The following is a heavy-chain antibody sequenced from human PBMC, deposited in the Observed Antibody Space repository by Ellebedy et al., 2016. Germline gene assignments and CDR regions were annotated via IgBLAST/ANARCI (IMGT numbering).Heavy chain of an antibody. J-gene: IGHJ5*02. D-gene: IGHD3-10*01. CDR1: GGSINSGSFY. CDR3: ARDIVRLDP. V-gene: IGHV4-61*02. Sequence: SETLSLXCTVSGGSINSGSFYWNWIRQPAGKGLEWIGRILASGSTKFNPSLKSRVSMSVDTSKNQFSLRLNSVTAADTAVYYCARDIVRLDPWGQGTLVTVSS. CDR2: ILASGST.